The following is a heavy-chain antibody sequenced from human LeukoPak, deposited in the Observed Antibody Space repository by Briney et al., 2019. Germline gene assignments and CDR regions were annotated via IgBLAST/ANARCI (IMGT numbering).Heavy chain of an antibody. J-gene: IGHJ4*02. Sequence: GGSLRLSCAASGFTVITNDMTWVRQAPGKGLEWVSVLYSDGNTKYADSVQGRFTISRDNSKNTLYLEMNSLSPDDTAVYYCARGVEPLAANTLAYWGQGTLASLSP. CDR2: LYSDGNT. CDR1: GFTVITND. V-gene: IGHV3-53*01. D-gene: IGHD1-14*01. CDR3: ARGVEPLAANTLAY.